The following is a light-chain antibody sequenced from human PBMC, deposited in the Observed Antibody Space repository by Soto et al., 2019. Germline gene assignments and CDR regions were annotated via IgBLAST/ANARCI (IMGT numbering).Light chain of an antibody. J-gene: IGKJ5*01. Sequence: EIVLTQSPATLSLSPGDRATLSCRASRSVGSSLAWYQQKPGQAPRLLIYGASNRATGIPDRFSGSESGTDFTLTISSLEPEDSAVYYCQQRSNWPFTFGQGTRLEIK. V-gene: IGKV3-11*01. CDR3: QQRSNWPFT. CDR2: GAS. CDR1: RSVGSS.